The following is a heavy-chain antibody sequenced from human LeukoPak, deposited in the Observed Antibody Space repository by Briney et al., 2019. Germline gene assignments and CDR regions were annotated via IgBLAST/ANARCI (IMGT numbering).Heavy chain of an antibody. CDR2: IYSGGST. CDR1: GFTVSSNY. J-gene: IGHJ6*02. Sequence: PGGSLRLSCAASGFTVSSNYMSWVRQAPGKGLEWVSVIYSGGSTYYADSVKGRFTISRDNSKNTLYLQMNSLRAEDTAVYYCARTVQLERREFDYYYGMDVWGQGTTVTVSS. CDR3: ARTVQLERREFDYYYGMDV. D-gene: IGHD1-1*01. V-gene: IGHV3-53*01.